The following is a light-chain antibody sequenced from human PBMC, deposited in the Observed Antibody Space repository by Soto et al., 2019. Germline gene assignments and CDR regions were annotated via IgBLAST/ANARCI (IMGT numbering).Light chain of an antibody. CDR3: QNYDNSVCT. CDR1: ESVSSTS. CDR2: GVY. J-gene: IGKJ1*01. Sequence: EIVLTQSPGTLSLSPGERATLSCRASESVSSTSLAWYQLHPGQAPRLLMYGVYRRATVIPDRFSGSGSGTDFTLIINSLEQEDLAVYFCQNYDNSVCTFGQGTKVEIK. V-gene: IGKV3-20*01.